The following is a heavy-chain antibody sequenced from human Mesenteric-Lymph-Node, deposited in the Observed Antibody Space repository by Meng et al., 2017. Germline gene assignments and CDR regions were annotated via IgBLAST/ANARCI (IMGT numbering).Heavy chain of an antibody. V-gene: IGHV4-61*02. CDR3: ARDSYDYVWGSYRFDAFDI. Sequence: SETLSLTCTVSGGSISSGSYYWSWIRQPAGKGLEWIGRIYTSGSTNYNPSLKSRVTISVDTSKNQFSLKLSSVTAADTAVYYCARDSYDYVWGSYRFDAFDIWGQGTRVTVSS. CDR1: GGSISSGSYY. CDR2: IYTSGST. J-gene: IGHJ3*02. D-gene: IGHD3-16*02.